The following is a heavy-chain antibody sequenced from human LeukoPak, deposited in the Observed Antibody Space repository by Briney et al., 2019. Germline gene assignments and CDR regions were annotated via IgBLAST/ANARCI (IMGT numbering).Heavy chain of an antibody. CDR1: GGSISSYY. Sequence: PSETLSLTCTVSGGSISSYYWSWIRQPPGKGLEWIGYIYYSGSTNYNPSLKSRVTISVDTSKNQFSLKLSSVTAADTAVYYCARLGYDSSGYYPGYFDYWGQGTLVTVSS. V-gene: IGHV4-59*08. D-gene: IGHD3-22*01. J-gene: IGHJ4*02. CDR3: ARLGYDSSGYYPGYFDY. CDR2: IYYSGST.